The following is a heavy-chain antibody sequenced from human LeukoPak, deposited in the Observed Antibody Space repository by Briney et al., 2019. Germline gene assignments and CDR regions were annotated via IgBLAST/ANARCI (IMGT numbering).Heavy chain of an antibody. CDR1: GGSISSSNYY. J-gene: IGHJ4*02. V-gene: IGHV4-39*01. CDR2: IYYSGST. CDR3: ARSYYYGSGSFDY. D-gene: IGHD3-10*01. Sequence: SETLSLTCTVSGGSISSSNYYWGWIRQPPGKGLEWIGSIYYSGSTYYNPSLKSRVIISVDTSKNQFSLKLSSVTAADTAVYYCARSYYYGSGSFDYWGQGTLVTVSS.